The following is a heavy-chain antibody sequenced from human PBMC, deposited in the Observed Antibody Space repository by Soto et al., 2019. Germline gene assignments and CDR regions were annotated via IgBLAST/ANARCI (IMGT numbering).Heavy chain of an antibody. CDR3: ARAPVPAAIRAYCDS. J-gene: IGHJ4*02. Sequence: GGSLRLSCAASGFNFTNHAIHWVRQAPGKGLESVAVISYDGTKKYYADSVKGRFTISRENSKNTLYLQMNSRKTEDTAVYYCARAPVPAAIRAYCDSWGEGPRVTVSS. CDR2: ISYDGTKK. V-gene: IGHV3-30-3*01. D-gene: IGHD2-2*02. CDR1: GFNFTNHA.